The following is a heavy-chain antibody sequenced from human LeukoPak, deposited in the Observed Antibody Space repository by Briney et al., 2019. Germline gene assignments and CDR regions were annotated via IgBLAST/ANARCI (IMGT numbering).Heavy chain of an antibody. Sequence: GGSLRLSCAASGFTFSTYNMNWVRQAPGKGLEWVANIKQDGSEKYYVDSVKGRFTISRDNAKNSLFLQMNSLRAEDTAVYYCAREVTPYYWGQGTLVTVSS. D-gene: IGHD4-23*01. CDR3: AREVTPYY. V-gene: IGHV3-7*01. J-gene: IGHJ4*02. CDR1: GFTFSTYN. CDR2: IKQDGSEK.